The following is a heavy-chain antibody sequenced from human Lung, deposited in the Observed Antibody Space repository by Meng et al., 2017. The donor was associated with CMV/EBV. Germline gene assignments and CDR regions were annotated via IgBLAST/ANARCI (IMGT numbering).Heavy chain of an antibody. CDR2: IIPIFGGT. J-gene: IGHJ4*02. Sequence: QVRLVYSGAVVKTSGSSCMVSCEAAGGTFSNAAFSWWRQAPGQELEWLGGIIPIFGGTNYTQKFQGRVTITADKSTSTAYMKLSSLRFEDTALYYCGRGDTAIVIREWGQGTLVTVFS. D-gene: IGHD5-18*01. V-gene: IGHV1-69*14. CDR3: GRGDTAIVIRE. CDR1: GGTFSNAA.